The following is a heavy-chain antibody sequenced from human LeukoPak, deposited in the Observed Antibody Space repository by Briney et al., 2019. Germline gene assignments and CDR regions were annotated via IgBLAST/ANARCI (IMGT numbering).Heavy chain of an antibody. CDR1: GYTFTGYY. CDR3: ATWNSFSFWSGYPPLDV. J-gene: IGHJ6*04. V-gene: IGHV1-2*02. D-gene: IGHD3-3*01. Sequence: ASVKVSCKASGYTFTGYYMHWVRQAPGQSLEWMRWINPNSGGTNYAQKFQGRVTMTRDTSINTAYMELSRLRSDDTAVYYCATWNSFSFWSGYPPLDVWAKGTTVTVSS. CDR2: INPNSGGT.